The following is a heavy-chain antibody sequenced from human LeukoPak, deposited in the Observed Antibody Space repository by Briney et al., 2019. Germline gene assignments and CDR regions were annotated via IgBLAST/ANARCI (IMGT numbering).Heavy chain of an antibody. CDR2: ISSSGSTI. CDR1: GFTFSSYS. CDR3: ARGAVAGTEYFQH. V-gene: IGHV3-48*04. D-gene: IGHD6-19*01. J-gene: IGHJ1*01. Sequence: GGSLRLSCAASGFTFSSYSMNWVRQAPGKGLEWVSYISSSGSTIYYADSVKGRFTISRDNAKNSLYLQMNSLRAEDTAVYCCARGAVAGTEYFQHWGQGTLVTVSS.